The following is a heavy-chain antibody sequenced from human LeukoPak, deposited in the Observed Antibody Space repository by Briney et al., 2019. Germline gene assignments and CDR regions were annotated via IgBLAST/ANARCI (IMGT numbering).Heavy chain of an antibody. CDR1: GHSVSRTSAA. CDR3: ARYTSSWFFDS. J-gene: IGHJ4*02. V-gene: IGHV6-1*01. Sequence: SQTLSLTCAISGHSVSRTSAAWKSIRQSPSRGLEWLGRTYYRSKWYSDYAVSVRGRITVNPDTSTNQFSLQLNSVTPEDTAVYYCARYTSSWFFDSWGLGTLVTVSS. CDR2: TYYRSKWYS. D-gene: IGHD6-13*01.